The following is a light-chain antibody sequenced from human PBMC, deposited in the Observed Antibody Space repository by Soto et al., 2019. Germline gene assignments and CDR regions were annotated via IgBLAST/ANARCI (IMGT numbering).Light chain of an antibody. CDR3: QHYDSSPPDT. CDR1: RSFASSY. V-gene: IGKV3-20*01. CDR2: SAS. J-gene: IGKJ2*01. Sequence: EIVLTQSPVTLSLSPGERATLSCRASRSFASSYLGWYQQKPGQAPRLLIYSASTRATGIPDRFSGSGSATDFTLTISRLEPEDSAVYYCQHYDSSPPDTFGQGTKVDIK.